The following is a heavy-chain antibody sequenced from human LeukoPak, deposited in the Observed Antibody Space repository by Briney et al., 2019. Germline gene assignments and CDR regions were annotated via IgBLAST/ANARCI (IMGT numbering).Heavy chain of an antibody. CDR2: IYYSGTT. J-gene: IGHJ4*02. V-gene: IGHV4-31*03. Sequence: PSQTLSLTCTVSGVSISSGAYFWSWIRQHPGKGLEWIGFIYYSGTTYYNPFLKSRLTLSKDTSKNHFSLTLSSVTAADTAVYYCARAHGSGGDYFDYWGQGTLVTVSS. CDR1: GVSISSGAYF. D-gene: IGHD5-12*01. CDR3: ARAHGSGGDYFDY.